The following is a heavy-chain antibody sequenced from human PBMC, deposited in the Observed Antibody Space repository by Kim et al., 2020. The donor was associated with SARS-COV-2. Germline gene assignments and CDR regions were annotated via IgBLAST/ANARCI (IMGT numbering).Heavy chain of an antibody. CDR1: GFTFGDYV. D-gene: IGHD2-21*02. V-gene: IGHV3-49*04. J-gene: IGHJ4*02. CDR2: IRSELYGATT. Sequence: GGSLRLSCATSGFTFGDYVMTWVRQAPGKGLEWVGFIRSELYGATTEYAASVKGRFIISRDDSKSIAYLQMNSLKTEDTARYYCTSRLLAFCGGDCYSDWGQGTLVTVSS. CDR3: TSRLLAFCGGDCYSD.